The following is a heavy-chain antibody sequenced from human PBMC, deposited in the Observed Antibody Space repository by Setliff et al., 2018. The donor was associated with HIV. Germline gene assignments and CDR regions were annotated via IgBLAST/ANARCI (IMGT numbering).Heavy chain of an antibody. J-gene: IGHJ1*01. CDR1: AGSFSIFA. CDR3: ARDHMSVGAWVGATSRGLFQH. CDR2: MMTIFSTT. V-gene: IGHV1-69*05. D-gene: IGHD1-26*01. Sequence: AASVKVSCKSSAGSFSIFAINWVRQAPGQGLEWMGGMMTIFSTTNYAQRFQGRVTMTRDTSTSTVYMELSSLRSEDTAVYYCARDHMSVGAWVGATSRGLFQHWGQGTLVTVSS.